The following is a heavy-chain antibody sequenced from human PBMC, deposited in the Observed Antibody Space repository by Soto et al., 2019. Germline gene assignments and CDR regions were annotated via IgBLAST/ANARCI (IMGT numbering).Heavy chain of an antibody. Sequence: GESLKISCKGSGYSFTSYWIGWVRQMPGKGLEWMGIIYPGDSDTRYSPSFQGQVTISADKSISTAYLQWSSLKASDTAMYYCARHATSYYHFWSGYYTGRSYYGMDVWGQGTTVTVSS. CDR3: ARHATSYYHFWSGYYTGRSYYGMDV. V-gene: IGHV5-51*01. CDR2: IYPGDSDT. CDR1: GYSFTSYW. D-gene: IGHD3-3*01. J-gene: IGHJ6*02.